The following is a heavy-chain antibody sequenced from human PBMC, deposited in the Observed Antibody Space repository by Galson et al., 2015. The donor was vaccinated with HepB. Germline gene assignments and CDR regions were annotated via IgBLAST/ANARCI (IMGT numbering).Heavy chain of an antibody. CDR2: INPSGGST. CDR1: GYTFTSYY. Sequence: SVKVSCKASGYTFTSYYMHWVRQAPGQGLEWMGIINPSGGSTSYAQKFQGRVTITADKSTSTAYMELSSLRSEDTAVYYCARDNRYGIAAAGTLVAAFDIWGQGTMVTVSS. D-gene: IGHD6-13*01. CDR3: ARDNRYGIAAAGTLVAAFDI. J-gene: IGHJ3*02. V-gene: IGHV1-46*01.